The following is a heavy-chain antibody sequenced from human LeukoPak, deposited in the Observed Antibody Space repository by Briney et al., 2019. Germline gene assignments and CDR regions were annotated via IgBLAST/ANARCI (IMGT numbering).Heavy chain of an antibody. V-gene: IGHV3-23*01. CDR2: IGGSGGKT. CDR1: GFTFNNYA. J-gene: IGHJ4*02. Sequence: AGGSLRLSCAASGFTFNNYAMSWVRQAPGKGLEGVSSIGGSGGKTYYADSVKGRFTISRDNSKNTLYLQMNSLIAADTAVYYCAKDRRITMAGTVDYFDYWGQGTLVAVSS. D-gene: IGHD6-19*01. CDR3: AKDRRITMAGTVDYFDY.